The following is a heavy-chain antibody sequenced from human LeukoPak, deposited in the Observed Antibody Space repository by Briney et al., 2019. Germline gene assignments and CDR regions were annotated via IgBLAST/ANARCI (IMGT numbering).Heavy chain of an antibody. CDR1: GGSTSYYY. CDR2: IYYSGST. Sequence: SETLSLTCTVSGGSTSYYYWSWIRQAPGKGLEWIGYIYYSGSTNYNPSFKSRVTISVDTSKNQFSLKLSSVTAADTAVYYCARGKVAAGTPGQNSWDYWGQGTLVTVSS. J-gene: IGHJ4*02. D-gene: IGHD6-13*01. V-gene: IGHV4-59*12. CDR3: ARGKVAAGTPGQNSWDY.